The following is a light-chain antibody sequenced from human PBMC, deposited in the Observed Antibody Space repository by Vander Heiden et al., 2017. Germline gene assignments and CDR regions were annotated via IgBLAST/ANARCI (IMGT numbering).Light chain of an antibody. Sequence: EIVMTQSPATLSVSPGERATLSCRASRSVRINFAWFQQKPGQAPRLLIYAASTRVTGVPARFSGSGSGTEFTLTISSLQSEDFAVYYCQQYSSWPQTFGQGTKVEIK. CDR2: AAS. CDR3: QQYSSWPQT. J-gene: IGKJ1*01. CDR1: RSVRIN. V-gene: IGKV3-15*01.